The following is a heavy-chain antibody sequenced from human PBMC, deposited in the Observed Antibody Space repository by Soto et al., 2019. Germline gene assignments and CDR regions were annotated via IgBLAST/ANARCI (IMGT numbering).Heavy chain of an antibody. J-gene: IGHJ6*02. Sequence: EMQLVESGGGLVKPGGSLRLSCAASGFTFSSYGMNCVRQAPGKGLEWVSSISSGSEYIYYADSLKGRLTISRDNARNSLYLQLNSLRAEDTAVYYCATDGAAGSVMEVWGQGTTVTVSS. V-gene: IGHV3-21*01. CDR2: ISSGSEYI. CDR3: ATDGAAGSVMEV. D-gene: IGHD6-13*01. CDR1: GFTFSSYG.